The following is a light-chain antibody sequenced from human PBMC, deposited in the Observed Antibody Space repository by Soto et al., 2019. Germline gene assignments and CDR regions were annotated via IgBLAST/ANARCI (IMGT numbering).Light chain of an antibody. CDR2: SAS. Sequence: DIPMTQSPPSLSASVGDRVTITCRASQGIGNSLAWYQQKPGTVPKLLIYSASTLQSGVPSRFSGSGSGTDFPLTISSLQPEDVAAYYCQKYITVPATFGQGTRLEIK. J-gene: IGKJ5*01. CDR1: QGIGNS. V-gene: IGKV1-27*01. CDR3: QKYITVPAT.